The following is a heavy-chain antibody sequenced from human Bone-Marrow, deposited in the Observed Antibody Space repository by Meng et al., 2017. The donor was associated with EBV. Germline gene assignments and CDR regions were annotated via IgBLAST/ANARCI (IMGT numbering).Heavy chain of an antibody. CDR3: ARGGSSFDY. D-gene: IGHD2-15*01. CDR1: GYSFTNYW. Sequence: EVQSVQSGADGKKPGGVVKISWKTSGYSFTNYWIAWVRQMPGKGLECMGIIYPGDSDTRYSPSFQGQVSISVDKSISTAYLQWSSLKASDTAMYYCARGGSSFDYWGQGTLVTVSS. J-gene: IGHJ4*02. CDR2: IYPGDSDT. V-gene: IGHV5-51*01.